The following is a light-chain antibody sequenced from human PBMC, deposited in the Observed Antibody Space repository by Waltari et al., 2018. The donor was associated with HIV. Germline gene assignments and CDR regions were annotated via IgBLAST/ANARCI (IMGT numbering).Light chain of an antibody. CDR3: CSYAGSYPSV. CDR1: SSDVGRYNY. J-gene: IGLJ1*01. CDR2: HVS. Sequence: QSALTQPRSVSGSPGQSVTISCTGTSSDVGRYNYVSWYQHHPGKAPKLLLYHVSKRPSGVPDLFSGSKSGNTASLTISGLQAEDKAAYYCCSYAGSYPSVFGAGTEVTVL. V-gene: IGLV2-11*01.